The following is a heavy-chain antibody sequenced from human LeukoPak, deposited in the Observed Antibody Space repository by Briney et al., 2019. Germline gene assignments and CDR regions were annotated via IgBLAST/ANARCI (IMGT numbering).Heavy chain of an antibody. CDR2: ISWDSVTI. CDR3: VKDPGSHGNYFFDS. Sequence: PGGSLRLSCAAPGVTFRSHWMHWVRHAPGKGLEWVSGISWDSVTIAYAGPLEGRFTVSRDNAKNSLYLQMDNLRIEDTALYYCVKDPGSHGNYFFDSWGQGALVTVSS. CDR1: GVTFRSHW. D-gene: IGHD3-3*01. V-gene: IGHV3-9*01. J-gene: IGHJ4*02.